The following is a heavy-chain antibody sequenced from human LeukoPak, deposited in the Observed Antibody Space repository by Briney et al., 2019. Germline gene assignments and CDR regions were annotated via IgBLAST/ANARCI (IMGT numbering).Heavy chain of an antibody. CDR1: GYTFTSSY. J-gene: IGHJ5*02. D-gene: IGHD5-18*01. CDR3: ARVNTPMARSPWFDP. CDR2: INPRDGST. Sequence: ASVTVSCKVSGYTFTSSYMHWLRQAPGQGLEWMGVINPRDGSTYYAQQFQKRVTMTRDTSANTVYMELSSLRFEDTAVYYCARVNTPMARSPWFDPWGQGTLVTVSS. V-gene: IGHV1-46*01.